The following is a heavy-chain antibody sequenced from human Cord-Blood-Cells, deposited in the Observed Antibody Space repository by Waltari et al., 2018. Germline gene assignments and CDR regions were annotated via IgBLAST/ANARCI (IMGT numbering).Heavy chain of an antibody. V-gene: IGHV1-69*01. CDR1: GGPFSSDA. Sequence: QVQLVQSGAEVKKPGSSVKVSCKASGGPFSSDAIRWVRQAPGQGLEWMGGIIPIFGTANYAQKFQGRVTITADESTSTAYMEMSSLRSEDTAVYYCARDRVADYGDYWFDPWGQGTLVTVSS. J-gene: IGHJ5*02. CDR3: ARDRVADYGDYWFDP. D-gene: IGHD4-17*01. CDR2: IIPIFGTA.